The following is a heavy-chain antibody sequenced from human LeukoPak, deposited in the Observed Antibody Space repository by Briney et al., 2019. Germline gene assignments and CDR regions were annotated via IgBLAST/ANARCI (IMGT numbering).Heavy chain of an antibody. CDR1: GFTFSSYA. V-gene: IGHV3-23*01. CDR3: AKATGRYGPRFAF. CDR2: ISGSDGNT. J-gene: IGHJ4*02. Sequence: SGGSLRLSCAASGFTFSSYAMSGVRQAPGKGLEWVSTISGSDGNTYYADSVKGRFTISRDDSKNTLYLQMNSLRAEDTAVYYCAKATGRYGPRFAFWGQGTLVTVSS. D-gene: IGHD1-14*01.